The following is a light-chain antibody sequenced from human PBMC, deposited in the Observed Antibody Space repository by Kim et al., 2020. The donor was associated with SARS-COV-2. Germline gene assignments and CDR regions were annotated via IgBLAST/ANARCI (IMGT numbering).Light chain of an antibody. Sequence: LSPGESATLSCSASQSVSSSYLAWYQQKPGQAPRVLIYGASSRATGIPDRFSGSGSGTDFTLTISRLEPEDFAVYYCQQYGSSPYTFGQGTKLEI. CDR2: GAS. J-gene: IGKJ2*01. V-gene: IGKV3-20*01. CDR3: QQYGSSPYT. CDR1: QSVSSSY.